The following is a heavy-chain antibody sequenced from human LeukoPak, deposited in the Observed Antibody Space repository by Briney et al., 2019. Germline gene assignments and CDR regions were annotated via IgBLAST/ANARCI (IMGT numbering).Heavy chain of an antibody. V-gene: IGHV4-59*12. CDR2: IYYSGST. D-gene: IGHD7-27*01. CDR3: ARDLSNELGIGYFDL. CDR1: GGSISSYY. J-gene: IGHJ2*01. Sequence: SETLSLTCTVSGGSISSYYWSWIRQPPGKGLEWIGYIYYSGSTNYNPSLKSRVTISVDTSKNQFSLKLSSVTAADTAVYYCARDLSNELGIGYFDLWGRGTLVTVSS.